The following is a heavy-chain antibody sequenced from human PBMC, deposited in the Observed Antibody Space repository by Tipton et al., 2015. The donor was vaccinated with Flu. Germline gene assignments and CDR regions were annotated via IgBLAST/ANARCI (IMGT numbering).Heavy chain of an antibody. CDR1: AYTFTSYG. CDR2: ISAYNGNT. CDR3: ARERRASYYYYGMDV. V-gene: IGHV1-18*01. Sequence: QVQLVQSGAEVKKPGASVKVSCKASAYTFTSYGFSWVRQAPGQGLEWMGWISAYNGNTNYAQKFQGRVTLTTDKSTTTAYMERRSLRSDYTAVYYCARERRASYYYYGMDVWGQGTTVTVSS. J-gene: IGHJ6*02.